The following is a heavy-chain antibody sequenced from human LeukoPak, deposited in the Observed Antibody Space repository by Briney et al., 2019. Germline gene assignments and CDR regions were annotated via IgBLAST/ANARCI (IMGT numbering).Heavy chain of an antibody. CDR3: ARARSRYCSGGSCYWVGMDV. J-gene: IGHJ6*02. CDR2: IYYSGST. D-gene: IGHD2-15*01. CDR1: GGSISSYY. V-gene: IGHV4-59*01. Sequence: SETLSLTCTVSGGSISSYYWSWIRQPPGKGLEWIGYIYYSGSTNYNPSLKSRVTISVDTSKNKFSLKLSSVTPADPAVYYCARARSRYCSGGSCYWVGMDVRGQGTTVTVSS.